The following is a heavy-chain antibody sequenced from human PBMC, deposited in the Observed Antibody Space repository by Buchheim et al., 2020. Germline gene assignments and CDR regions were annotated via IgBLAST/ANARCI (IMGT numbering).Heavy chain of an antibody. D-gene: IGHD3-10*01. Sequence: QVQLVESGGTLVKPGGSLRLSCGASGFTFSDHYMTWIRQAPGKGLEWVSHISSSGAHTNYADSVNGRFTTSRDTARNSLYLQMNSLRAEDTAVYYCARRRGNYFGSGSYIWYFDLWGRGTL. CDR2: ISSSGAHT. CDR3: ARRRGNYFGSGSYIWYFDL. CDR1: GFTFSDHY. J-gene: IGHJ2*01. V-gene: IGHV3-11*06.